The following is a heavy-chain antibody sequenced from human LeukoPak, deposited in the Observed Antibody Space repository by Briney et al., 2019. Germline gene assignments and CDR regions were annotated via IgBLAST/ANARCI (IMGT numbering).Heavy chain of an antibody. D-gene: IGHD7-27*01. V-gene: IGHV1-69*06. Sequence: PVKVSCKASGGTFGSYAISWVRQAPGQGLEWMGRIIPIFGTANYAQKFQGRVTITADKSTSTAYMELSSLRSEDTAVYYCASLTGDPPRYFDLWGRGTLVTVSS. CDR3: ASLTGDPPRYFDL. CDR2: IIPIFGTA. J-gene: IGHJ2*01. CDR1: GGTFGSYA.